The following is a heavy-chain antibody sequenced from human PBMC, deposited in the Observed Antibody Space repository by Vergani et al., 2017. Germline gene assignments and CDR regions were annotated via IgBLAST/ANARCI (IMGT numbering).Heavy chain of an antibody. J-gene: IGHJ3*02. D-gene: IGHD2-8*01. Sequence: QMQLVQSGPEVKKPGTSVTVSCTASGFTFTSSAVQWVRQARGQRLEWLGWIVVGSGNPNYEQKFQGIDNITRDKSTSTAYMELRSLRAEDTAVDYCSAERLVDANAFDIWGQGTMVTVSS. CDR1: GFTFTSSA. CDR2: IVVGSGNP. V-gene: IGHV1-58*01. CDR3: SAERLVDANAFDI.